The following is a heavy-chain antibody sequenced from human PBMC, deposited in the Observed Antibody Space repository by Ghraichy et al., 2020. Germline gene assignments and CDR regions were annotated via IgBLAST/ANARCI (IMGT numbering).Heavy chain of an antibody. V-gene: IGHV3-53*01. CDR3: ARDLYGSHGSGRGGYRRFDP. D-gene: IGHD3-10*01. J-gene: IGHJ5*02. CDR2: IYSGGST. Sequence: GGSLRLSCAASGFTVSSNYMSWVRQAPGKGLEWVSVIYSGGSTYYADSVKGRFTISRDNSKNTLYLQMNSLRAEDTAVYYCARDLYGSHGSGRGGYRRFDPWGQGTLVTVSS. CDR1: GFTVSSNY.